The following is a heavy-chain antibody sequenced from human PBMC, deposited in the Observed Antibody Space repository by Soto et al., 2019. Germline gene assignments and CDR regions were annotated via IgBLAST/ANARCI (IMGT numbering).Heavy chain of an antibody. CDR3: ARGGVSDYVPLDY. Sequence: QVQLQESGPGLVKPSETLSLTCTVSGGSISSYYWSWIRQPPGKGLEWIGYIYYSGSTNYNPSLKGRGTISVDTSKNQFSLKLSSVTAADTAVYYCARGGVSDYVPLDYWGQGTLVTVSS. CDR2: IYYSGST. CDR1: GGSISSYY. D-gene: IGHD3-16*01. J-gene: IGHJ4*02. V-gene: IGHV4-59*01.